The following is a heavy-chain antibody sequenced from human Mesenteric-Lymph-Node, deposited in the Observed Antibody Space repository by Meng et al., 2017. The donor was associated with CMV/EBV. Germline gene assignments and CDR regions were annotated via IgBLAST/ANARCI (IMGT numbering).Heavy chain of an antibody. Sequence: SETLSLTCTVSGGSISSYYWSWIRQPPGKGLEWIGYIYYSGSTNYNPSLKSRVTISVDTSKNQFSLKLSSVTAADTAVYYCAREWYYYDSSGYWVSWGQGTLVTVSS. CDR2: IYYSGST. J-gene: IGHJ4*02. V-gene: IGHV4-59*01. D-gene: IGHD3-22*01. CDR1: GGSISSYY. CDR3: AREWYYYDSSGYWVS.